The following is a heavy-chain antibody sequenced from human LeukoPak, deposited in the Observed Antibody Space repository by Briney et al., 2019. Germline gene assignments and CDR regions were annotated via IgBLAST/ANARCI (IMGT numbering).Heavy chain of an antibody. D-gene: IGHD6-6*01. V-gene: IGHV3-48*04. CDR3: AREFEYSSSSGGDY. CDR1: GFTFSSYS. J-gene: IGHJ4*02. CDR2: ISSSSSTI. Sequence: GGSLRLSCAASGFTFSSYSMNWVRQAPGKGLEWVSYISSSSSTIYYADSVKGRFTISRDNAKNSLYLQMNSLRAEDTAVYYCAREFEYSSSSGGDYWGQGTLVTVSS.